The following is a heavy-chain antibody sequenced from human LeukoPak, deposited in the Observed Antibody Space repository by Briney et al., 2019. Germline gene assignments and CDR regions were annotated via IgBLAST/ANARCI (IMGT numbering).Heavy chain of an antibody. CDR2: IYYSGST. CDR1: GGSISSSSYY. CDR3: ARLRSELRYFDWLLTPDAFDI. D-gene: IGHD3-9*01. Sequence: SETLSLTCTVSGGSISSSSYYWGWIRQPPGKGLEWIGSIYYSGSTYYNPSLKSRVTISVDTSKNQFSLKLSSVTAADTAVYYCARLRSELRYFDWLLTPDAFDIWGQGTMVTVSS. J-gene: IGHJ3*02. V-gene: IGHV4-39*01.